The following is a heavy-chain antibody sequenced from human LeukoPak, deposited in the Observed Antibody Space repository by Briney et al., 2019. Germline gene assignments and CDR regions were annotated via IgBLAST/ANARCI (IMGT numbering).Heavy chain of an antibody. J-gene: IGHJ5*02. Sequence: ASVKVSCKASGGTFSSYATSWVRQAPGQGLEWMGGIIPIFGTANYAQKFQGRVTITTDESTSTAYMELSSLRSEDTAVYYCARMGMTPVVAATRRWTRGNWFDPWGQGTLVTVSS. CDR2: IIPIFGTA. V-gene: IGHV1-69*05. D-gene: IGHD2-15*01. CDR3: ARMGMTPVVAATRRWTRGNWFDP. CDR1: GGTFSSYA.